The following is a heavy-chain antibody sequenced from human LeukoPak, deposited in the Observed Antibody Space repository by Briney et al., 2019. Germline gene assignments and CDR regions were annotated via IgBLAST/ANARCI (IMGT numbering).Heavy chain of an antibody. V-gene: IGHV3-30*13. J-gene: IGHJ4*02. Sequence: PGGSLRLSCAASGFTFRSYGMHWVRQAPGKGLEWVAVISHDGSNNYYADSVKGRFTISRDNSKNRLYLQMNSLRAEDTAVYFCAKDHYDSSGYYFGGLGATTSLNYYFDYWGQGTLVTVSS. CDR1: GFTFRSYG. CDR3: AKDHYDSSGYYFGGLGATTSLNYYFDY. CDR2: ISHDGSNN. D-gene: IGHD3-22*01.